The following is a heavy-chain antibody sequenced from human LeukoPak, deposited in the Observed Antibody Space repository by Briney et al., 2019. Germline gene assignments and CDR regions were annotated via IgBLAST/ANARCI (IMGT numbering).Heavy chain of an antibody. V-gene: IGHV3-23*01. CDR3: AKDYEYSGSYLLLYFDY. Sequence: PGGTLRLSCAASGFTFSSYGMSWVRQAPGKGLEWVSAISGSGGSTYYADSVKGRFTISRDNSKNTLYLQMNSPRAEDTAVYYCAKDYEYSGSYLLLYFDYWGQGTLVTVSS. CDR1: GFTFSSYG. CDR2: ISGSGGST. J-gene: IGHJ4*02. D-gene: IGHD1-26*01.